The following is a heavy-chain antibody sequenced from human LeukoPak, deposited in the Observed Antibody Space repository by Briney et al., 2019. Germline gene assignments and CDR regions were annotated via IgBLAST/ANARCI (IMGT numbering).Heavy chain of an antibody. D-gene: IGHD3-10*01. V-gene: IGHV4-39*01. J-gene: IGHJ5*02. CDR3: ARHYGP. CDR2: ICDSGST. CDR1: GGSIRSSYYY. Sequence: PSETLSLTCTVSGGSIRSSYYYWGWIRQPPGKGLEWIGSICDSGSTYYNPSLKSRVTISVDTSKNQFSLKLNSVTAADTAVYYWARHYGPWGQGTLVTVSS.